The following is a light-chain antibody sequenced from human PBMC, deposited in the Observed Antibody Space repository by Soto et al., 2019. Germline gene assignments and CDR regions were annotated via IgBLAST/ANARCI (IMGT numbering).Light chain of an antibody. V-gene: IGKV1-9*01. Sequence: DIQFTQSPSSLSASVGDRVTIACRASQDIAIYIAWYQQKPGEAPKMLIYAASTLYGGVPSRFSGSGSGTDFALTITSLQAEDFKTYYCQQLRLYPSTFGGGTKVDI. CDR3: QQLRLYPST. CDR1: QDIAIY. CDR2: AAS. J-gene: IGKJ4*01.